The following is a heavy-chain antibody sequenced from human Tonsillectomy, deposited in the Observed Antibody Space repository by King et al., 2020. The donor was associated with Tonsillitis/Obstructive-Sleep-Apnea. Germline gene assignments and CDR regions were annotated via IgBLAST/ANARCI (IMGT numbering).Heavy chain of an antibody. J-gene: IGHJ4*02. CDR2: IYHSGST. V-gene: IGHV4-39*01. CDR3: VRLGYRPVAY. CDR1: GGSISRTTDD. D-gene: IGHD2-2*02. Sequence: QLQESGPGLVKPSETLSLTCSVSGGSISRTTDDWGWIRQPPGKGLEWIATIYHSGSTYYNPSLKSRVTIAVDTSVNQFYLKLSSVTAADTAVYYCVRLGYRPVAYWGQGTLVTVSS.